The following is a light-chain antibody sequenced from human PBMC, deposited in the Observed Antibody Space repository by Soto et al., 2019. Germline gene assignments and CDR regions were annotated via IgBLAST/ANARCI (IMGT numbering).Light chain of an antibody. CDR3: EQYGSSSPLYT. CDR1: QSVSSSY. V-gene: IGKV3-20*01. CDR2: GAS. J-gene: IGKJ2*01. Sequence: EIVLTQSPGTLSLSPGERATLSCRASQSVSSSYLAWYQQKTGQAPRLLIYGASSRATGIPDRFSVSGSGTDFTFTISTLEPEDFAVYYCEQYGSSSPLYTFGQGTKLEIK.